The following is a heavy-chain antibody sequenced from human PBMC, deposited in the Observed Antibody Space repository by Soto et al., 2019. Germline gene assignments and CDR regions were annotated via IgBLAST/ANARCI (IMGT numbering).Heavy chain of an antibody. Sequence: QVQLQESGPGLVKPSQTLSLTCTVSGGSISSGGYYWSWIRQPPGKGLEWIGYIYYSGSTYYNPSLNSRVTLSVDTSNNPFSLRLSSVTAADTAVYYCARRAPTPTVTTDHDAFDIWGQGTMVTVSS. CDR3: ARRAPTPTVTTDHDAFDI. CDR2: IYYSGST. J-gene: IGHJ3*02. V-gene: IGHV4-31*03. CDR1: GGSISSGGYY. D-gene: IGHD4-17*01.